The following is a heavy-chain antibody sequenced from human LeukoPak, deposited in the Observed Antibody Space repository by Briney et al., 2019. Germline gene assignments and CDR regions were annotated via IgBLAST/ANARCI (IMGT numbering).Heavy chain of an antibody. V-gene: IGHV3-30-3*01. D-gene: IGHD4-17*01. CDR3: ARAPGGFHGDYSPIGY. CDR2: TSDDGSAK. Sequence: GGSLRLSCAASGFTFSSYAMHWVRQAPGKGLQWMALTSDDGSAKYYADSVKGRFTISRDNSQNTLYLQMNSLRAEETAMYYCARAPGGFHGDYSPIGYWGQGTLVTVSS. CDR1: GFTFSSYA. J-gene: IGHJ4*02.